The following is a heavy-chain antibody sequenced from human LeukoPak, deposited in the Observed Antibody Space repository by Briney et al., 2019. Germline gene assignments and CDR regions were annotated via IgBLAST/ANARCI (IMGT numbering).Heavy chain of an antibody. J-gene: IGHJ4*02. Sequence: SETLSLTCAVYGGSFSGYYWSWIRQPPGKGLEWIGSIYYSGSTYYNPSLKSRVTISVDTSKNQFSLKLSSVTAADTAVYYCARDPRIMITFGGVIGYFDYWGQGTLVTVSS. CDR2: IYYSGST. CDR1: GGSFSGYY. V-gene: IGHV4-34*01. CDR3: ARDPRIMITFGGVIGYFDY. D-gene: IGHD3-16*02.